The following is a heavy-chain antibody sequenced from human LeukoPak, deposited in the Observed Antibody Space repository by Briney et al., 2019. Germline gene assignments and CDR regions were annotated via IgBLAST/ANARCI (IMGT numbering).Heavy chain of an antibody. J-gene: IGHJ2*01. CDR1: EFTFSNYW. CDR2: INRDGSEI. V-gene: IGHV3-7*01. Sequence: GGSLRLSCAASEFTFSNYWMSWVRQAPGKGLEWLANINRDGSEIYYVDSVKGRFTISRDNGKNSLYLQINSLRADNTAVYYCARDQGSRLVVRTTNWYFDLWGRGTLVTVSS. D-gene: IGHD2-2*01. CDR3: ARDQGSRLVVRTTNWYFDL.